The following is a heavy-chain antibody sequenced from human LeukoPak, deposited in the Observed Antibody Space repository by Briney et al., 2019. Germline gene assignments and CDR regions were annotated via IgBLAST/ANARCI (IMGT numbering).Heavy chain of an antibody. V-gene: IGHV4-59*12. CDR2: IYHSGST. CDR3: ARDASIAVAGSGGY. J-gene: IGHJ4*02. D-gene: IGHD6-19*01. CDR1: GGSINNYY. Sequence: SETLSLTCTVSGGSINNYYWSWIRQSPGKGLEWIEYIYHSGSTYYNPSLKSRVTISVDRSKNQFSLKLSSVTAADTAVYYCARDASIAVAGSGGYWGQGTLVTVSS.